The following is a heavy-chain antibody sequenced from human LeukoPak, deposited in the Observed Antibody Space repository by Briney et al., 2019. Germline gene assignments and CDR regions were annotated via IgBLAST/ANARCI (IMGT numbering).Heavy chain of an antibody. Sequence: GGSLRLSCAASGFTFSSYAMSWVRQAPGKGLEWVSVTSGSGGTKYYADSVKGRFTISRDNSKNTLYLQMNSLRAEDTAVYYCARDPGGHYMDVWGKGTTVTVSS. CDR1: GFTFSSYA. J-gene: IGHJ6*03. CDR3: ARDPGGHYMDV. V-gene: IGHV3-23*01. D-gene: IGHD3-10*01. CDR2: TSGSGGTK.